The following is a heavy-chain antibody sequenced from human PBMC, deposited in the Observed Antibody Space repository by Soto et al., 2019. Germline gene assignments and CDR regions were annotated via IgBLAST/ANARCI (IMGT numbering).Heavy chain of an antibody. CDR2: ISYDGSNK. J-gene: IGHJ4*02. CDR3: ARDRSSSSIFDY. V-gene: IGHV3-30-3*01. D-gene: IGHD6-6*01. Sequence: GGSMRLSCAASGFTFSSYSMHWVRQDTGKGLEWVAVISYDGSNKYYADSVKGRFTISRDNSKNTLYLQMNSLRAEDTAVYYCARDRSSSSIFDYWGQGTLVTVSS. CDR1: GFTFSSYS.